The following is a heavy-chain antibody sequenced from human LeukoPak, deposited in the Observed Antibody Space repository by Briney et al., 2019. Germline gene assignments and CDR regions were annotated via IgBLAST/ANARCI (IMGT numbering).Heavy chain of an antibody. D-gene: IGHD7-27*01. V-gene: IGHV5-51*01. CDR2: VYPGSSDT. Sequence: GESLKISCEGSGYIFAGSWIAWVRQMPGKGLEWMGIVYPGSSDTRYSPSFLGQVTISADKSISTAYLQWSSLKASDTAMYYCAKKGTVDKSFDYWGQGTLVTVSS. J-gene: IGHJ4*02. CDR3: AKKGTVDKSFDY. CDR1: GYIFAGSW.